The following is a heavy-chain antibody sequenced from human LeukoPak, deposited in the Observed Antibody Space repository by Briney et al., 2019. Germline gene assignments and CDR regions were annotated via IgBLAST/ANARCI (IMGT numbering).Heavy chain of an antibody. CDR1: GDSSSSNTYY. J-gene: IGHJ4*02. Sequence: SETLSLTCTVSGDSSSSNTYYWDWIRQPPGKGLEWIGTIYYSGSTYYNPSLKSRVTISVDTSNNQFSLNLSSVTAADTAVYYVARRGMTSVTTRSFDYWGQGTLVTVSS. CDR2: IYYSGST. CDR3: ARRGMTSVTTRSFDY. D-gene: IGHD4-17*01. V-gene: IGHV4-39*01.